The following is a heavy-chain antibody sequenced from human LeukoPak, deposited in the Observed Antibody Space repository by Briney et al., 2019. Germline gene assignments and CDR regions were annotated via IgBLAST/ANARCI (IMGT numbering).Heavy chain of an antibody. Sequence: GGSLRLSCAASGFTFSSYAMHWVRQAPGKGLEWVAFISYDGSNKYYAYSVKGRFTISRDNSKNTLYLQMNSLRAEDTAVYYCAVTTRTTGTTLDYWGQGTLVTVPS. CDR1: GFTFSSYA. V-gene: IGHV3-30-3*01. CDR3: AVTTRTTGTTLDY. CDR2: ISYDGSNK. J-gene: IGHJ4*02. D-gene: IGHD4-11*01.